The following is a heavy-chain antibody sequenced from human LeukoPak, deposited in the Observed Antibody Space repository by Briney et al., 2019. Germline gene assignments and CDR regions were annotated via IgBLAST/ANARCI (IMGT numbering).Heavy chain of an antibody. J-gene: IGHJ4*02. CDR3: TTYYYDSSGYYLWFDY. D-gene: IGHD3-22*01. V-gene: IGHV3-15*01. CDR2: IKSKADGGTT. Sequence: PGGSLRLSCAASGFTFSNAWMSWVRRAPGKGLEWVGRIKSKADGGTTDYAAPVKGRFTISRDDSKNTLYLQMNSLKTEDTAVYYCTTYYYDSSGYYLWFDYWGQGTLVTVSS. CDR1: GFTFSNAW.